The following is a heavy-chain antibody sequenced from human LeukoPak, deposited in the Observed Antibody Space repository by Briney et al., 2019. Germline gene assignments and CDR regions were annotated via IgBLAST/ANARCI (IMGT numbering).Heavy chain of an antibody. V-gene: IGHV4-39*01. CDR3: ARRTYYDFWSGYLDY. J-gene: IGHJ4*02. Sequence: SETLSLTCTVSGGSISSSSYYWGWIRQPPGKGLEWIGSIYYSGSTYYNPSLKSRVTISVDTSKNQFSLKLSSVTAADKAVYYCARRTYYDFWSGYLDYWGQGTLVTVSS. CDR1: GGSISSSSYY. CDR2: IYYSGST. D-gene: IGHD3-3*01.